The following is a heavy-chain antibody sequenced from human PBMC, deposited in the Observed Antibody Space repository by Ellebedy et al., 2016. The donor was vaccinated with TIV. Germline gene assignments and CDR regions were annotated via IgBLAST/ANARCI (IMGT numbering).Heavy chain of an antibody. CDR1: GYTFTSYG. V-gene: IGHV1-18*01. Sequence: ASVKVSCKASGYTFTSYGISWVRQAPGQGLEWMGWISAYNGNTNYAQKLQGRVTMTRDTSTSTVYMELSSLRSEDTAVYYCARVSLVAPADEKWEQGVDYFDYWGQGTLVTVSS. D-gene: IGHD1-26*01. CDR2: ISAYNGNT. J-gene: IGHJ4*02. CDR3: ARVSLVAPADEKWEQGVDYFDY.